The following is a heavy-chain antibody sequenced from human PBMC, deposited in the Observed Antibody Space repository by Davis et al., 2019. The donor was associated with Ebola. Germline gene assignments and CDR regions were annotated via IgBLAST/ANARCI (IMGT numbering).Heavy chain of an antibody. CDR2: IYNSGRT. V-gene: IGHV4-61*01. CDR1: GGSVSSGSNY. Sequence: SETLSLTCTVSGGSVSSGSNYWSWIRQRPGKGLDWIGYIYNSGRTNFNPSLKGRVTISVDTSKNQFSLKLSSVTAADTAVYYCARAVGGGYSYYYYGMDVWGQGTTVTVSS. D-gene: IGHD3-16*01. CDR3: ARAVGGGYSYYYYGMDV. J-gene: IGHJ6*02.